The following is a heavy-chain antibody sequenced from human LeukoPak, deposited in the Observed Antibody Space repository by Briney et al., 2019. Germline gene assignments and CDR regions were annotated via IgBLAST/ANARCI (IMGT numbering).Heavy chain of an antibody. CDR1: GGSFSDYY. J-gene: IGHJ4*02. CDR2: INHSGST. D-gene: IGHD3-22*01. CDR3: ASRLRDSSGYYSGFDY. Sequence: SETLSLTCAVYGGSFSDYYWSWIRQPPGKGLGWIGEINHSGSTNYNPSLKSRVTVSVDTSKNQFSLKLRSVTAADTAIYYCASRLRDSSGYYSGFDYWGQGTLVTVSS. V-gene: IGHV4-34*01.